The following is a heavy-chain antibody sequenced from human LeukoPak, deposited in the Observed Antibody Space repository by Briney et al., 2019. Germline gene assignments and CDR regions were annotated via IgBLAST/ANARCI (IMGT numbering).Heavy chain of an antibody. CDR2: IYYRGST. Sequence: KSSETLSLTCTASGGSISSSSYYWGWIRQPPGKGLEWIGSIYYRGSTYYNPSLKSRVTISVDTSKNQFSLKLSSVTAADTAVYYCARAGPYYYDSSGLPGLFGIWGQGTMVTVSS. J-gene: IGHJ3*02. CDR1: GGSISSSSYY. CDR3: ARAGPYYYDSSGLPGLFGI. D-gene: IGHD3-22*01. V-gene: IGHV4-39*07.